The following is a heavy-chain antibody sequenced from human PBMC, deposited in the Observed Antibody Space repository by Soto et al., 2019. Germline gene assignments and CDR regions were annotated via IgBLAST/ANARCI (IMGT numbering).Heavy chain of an antibody. CDR1: GFTFSSYA. V-gene: IGHV3-23*01. CDR3: ARDMGHNGGNGNDY. Sequence: EVQLLESGGGLVQPGGSLRLSCAASGFTFSSYAMSWVRQAPGKGLEWVSAISGSGGSTSYAQKFQGRVTMTRDTSTSTVYMELSSLRSEDTAVYYCARDMGHNGGNGNDYWGQGTLVTVSS. CDR2: ISGSGGST. J-gene: IGHJ4*02. D-gene: IGHD2-15*01.